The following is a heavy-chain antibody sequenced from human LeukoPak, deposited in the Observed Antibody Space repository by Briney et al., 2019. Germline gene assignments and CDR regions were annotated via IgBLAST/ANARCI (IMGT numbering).Heavy chain of an antibody. D-gene: IGHD6-19*01. V-gene: IGHV1-46*01. CDR3: ARVRGTSIAVAGTGDWFDP. CDR2: INPSGGST. J-gene: IGHJ5*02. CDR1: GYTFTSYY. Sequence: ASVKVSCKASGYTFTSYYMHWVRQAPGQGLEWMGIINPSGGSTSYAQKFQGRVTMTRDTSTSTVYMELSNLRSEDTAVYYCARVRGTSIAVAGTGDWFDPWGQGTLVTVSS.